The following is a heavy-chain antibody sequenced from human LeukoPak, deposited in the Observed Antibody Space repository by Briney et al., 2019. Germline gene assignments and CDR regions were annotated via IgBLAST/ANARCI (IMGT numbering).Heavy chain of an antibody. CDR1: GFTFSSYA. CDR2: ISYDRSNK. CDR3: ASPQLGSYYTLDY. J-gene: IGHJ4*02. Sequence: GGSLRLSCAASGFTFSSYAMHWVRQAPGKGLEWVAVISYDRSNKYYADSVKGRFTISRDNSKNTLYLQMNSLRAEDTAVYYCASPQLGSYYTLDYWGQGTLVTVSS. V-gene: IGHV3-30*04. D-gene: IGHD1-26*01.